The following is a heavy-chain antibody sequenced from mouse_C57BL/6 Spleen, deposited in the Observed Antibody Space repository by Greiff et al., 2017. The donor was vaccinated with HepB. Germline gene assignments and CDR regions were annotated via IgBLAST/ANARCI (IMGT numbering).Heavy chain of an antibody. V-gene: IGHV5-4*01. CDR3: ARDSHSGSCYND. CDR1: GFTFSSYA. Sequence: EVQGVESGGGLVKPGGSLKLSCAASGFTFSSYAMSWVRQTPEKRLEWVATISDGGSYTYYPDNVKGRFTISRDIAKNNLYLQMSHLKSEDTAMYYCARDSHSGSCYNDWGQGSTLTVSS. CDR2: ISDGGSYT. D-gene: IGHD1-1*01. J-gene: IGHJ2*01.